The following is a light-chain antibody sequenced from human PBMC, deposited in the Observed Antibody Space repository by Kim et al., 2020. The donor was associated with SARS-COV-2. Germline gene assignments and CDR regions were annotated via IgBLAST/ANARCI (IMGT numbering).Light chain of an antibody. V-gene: IGLV4-69*01. J-gene: IGLJ2*01. Sequence: QLVLTKSPSASASLGASVKLTCTLSSWHSSYAIAWHQQQPEKGPRYLMKLNSDGSHSKGDGIPDRFSGSSSGAERYLTISSLQSEDEADYYCQTWGTGIVVFGGGTQLTVL. CDR1: SWHSSYA. CDR3: QTWGTGIVV. CDR2: LNSDGSH.